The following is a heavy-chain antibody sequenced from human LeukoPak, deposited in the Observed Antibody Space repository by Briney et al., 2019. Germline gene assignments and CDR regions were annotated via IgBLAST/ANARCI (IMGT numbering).Heavy chain of an antibody. Sequence: GGSLRLSCAASGFTFSSYWMSWVRQAPGKGLEWVANIKQDGSEKYYVDSVKGRFTTSRDNAKNSLYLQMNSLRAEDTAVYYCARERFAGSFDYWGQGTLVTVSS. CDR1: GFTFSSYW. CDR3: ARERFAGSFDY. CDR2: IKQDGSEK. V-gene: IGHV3-7*01. D-gene: IGHD3-10*01. J-gene: IGHJ4*02.